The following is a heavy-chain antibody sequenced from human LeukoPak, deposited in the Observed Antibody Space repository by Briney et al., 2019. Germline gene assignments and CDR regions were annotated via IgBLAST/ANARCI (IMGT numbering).Heavy chain of an antibody. V-gene: IGHV3-30-3*01. D-gene: IGHD2-2*01. Sequence: RSLTLSCAASEFTFSNYSLHWVRQAPGKGLAWVAVISYDGNSKSYANSVKGRFTISRDNSKNTLYLQMNSLRAEDTAVYYCASVMVVDVPAAIWGQGTLVTVSS. CDR3: ASVMVVDVPAAI. J-gene: IGHJ4*02. CDR1: EFTFSNYS. CDR2: ISYDGNSK.